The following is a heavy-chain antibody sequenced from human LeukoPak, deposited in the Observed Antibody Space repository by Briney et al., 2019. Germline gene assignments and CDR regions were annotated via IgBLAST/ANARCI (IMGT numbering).Heavy chain of an antibody. J-gene: IGHJ4*02. CDR1: GYTFTGYY. CDR2: INPNSGGT. D-gene: IGHD6-19*01. Sequence: GASVKVSCKASGYTFTGYYMHWVRQAPGQGLEWMGWINPNSGGTNYAQKFQGWVTMTRDTSISTAYMELSRLRSDDTAVYYCARDLGIAEAGPFDYWGQGTLVTVSS. V-gene: IGHV1-2*04. CDR3: ARDLGIAEAGPFDY.